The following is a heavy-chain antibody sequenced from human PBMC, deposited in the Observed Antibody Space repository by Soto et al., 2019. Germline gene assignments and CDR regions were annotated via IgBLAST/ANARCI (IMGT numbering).Heavy chain of an antibody. CDR3: AKYDFRSGFFDY. D-gene: IGHD3-3*01. CDR1: GFTFSGYW. CDR2: IKSDGSGT. J-gene: IGHJ4*02. Sequence: GGSLRLSCAASGFTFSGYWMHWVRQAPGKGLEWVSRIKSDGSGTTYADSVKGRFSISRDNAKNTVYLQMDSLRVEDTAVYYCAKYDFRSGFFDYWGQGTLVTVSS. V-gene: IGHV3-74*03.